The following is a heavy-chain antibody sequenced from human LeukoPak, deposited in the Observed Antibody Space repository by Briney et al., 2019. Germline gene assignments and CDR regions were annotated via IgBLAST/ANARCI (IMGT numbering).Heavy chain of an antibody. CDR1: GVSINSTSYY. CDR2: IYYTGST. J-gene: IGHJ1*01. D-gene: IGHD2-2*01. V-gene: IGHV4-39*07. CDR3: ARGPDIVVVPAAMEYFQH. Sequence: SETLSLTCTVSGVSINSTSYYWGWIRQPPGKGLEWIGTIYYTGSTSYNPSLKSRVTISVDTSKNQFSLKLSSVTAADTAVYYCARGPDIVVVPAAMEYFQHWGQGTLVTVSS.